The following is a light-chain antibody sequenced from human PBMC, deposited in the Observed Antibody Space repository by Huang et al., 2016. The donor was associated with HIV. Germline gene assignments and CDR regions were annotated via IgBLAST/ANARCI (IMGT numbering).Light chain of an antibody. V-gene: IGKV3-15*01. J-gene: IGKJ2*01. Sequence: ETMMTQSPATLSVSPGERATLSCRARQSVNSNLAWYQQKPGQAPRLLIYGASTRATGIPARFSGSGSGTEFTLTISSLQSEDFAVYYCQQFNNWPPYTFGQGTKLEIK. CDR1: QSVNSN. CDR3: QQFNNWPPYT. CDR2: GAS.